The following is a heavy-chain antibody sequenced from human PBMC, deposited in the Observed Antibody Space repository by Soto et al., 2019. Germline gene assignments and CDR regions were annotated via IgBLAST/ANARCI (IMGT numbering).Heavy chain of an antibody. CDR2: ISARNGDT. D-gene: IGHD1-1*01. J-gene: IGHJ4*02. V-gene: IGHV1-18*01. CDR1: GYTFTSYG. CDR3: ARGRYGDY. Sequence: QVHLVQSGAEVKKPGASVKVSCKGSGYTFTSYGITWVRQAPGQGLEWMGWISARNGDTDYAQKLQGIVTVTRDTSTSTAYMELRSLRSDDTAVYYCARGRYGDYWGQGALVTVSS.